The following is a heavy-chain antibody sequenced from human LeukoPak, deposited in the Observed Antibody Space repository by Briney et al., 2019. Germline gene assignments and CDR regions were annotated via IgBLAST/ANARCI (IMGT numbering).Heavy chain of an antibody. CDR2: MNPNSGNT. CDR3: ARGIVQWLGSNWFDP. D-gene: IGHD6-19*01. V-gene: IGHV1-8*01. J-gene: IGHJ5*02. Sequence: ASVKVSCKTSGYTFTSYDINWVRQATGQGLEWMGWMNPNSGNTGYAQKFQGRVTMTRNTSISTAYMELSSLRSEDTAVYYCARGIVQWLGSNWFDPWGQGTLVTVSS. CDR1: GYTFTSYD.